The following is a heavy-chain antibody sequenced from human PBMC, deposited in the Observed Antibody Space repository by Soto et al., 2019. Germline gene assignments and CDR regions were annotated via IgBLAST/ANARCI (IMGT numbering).Heavy chain of an antibody. CDR2: MYSGGTT. CDR1: GFTVDSNY. V-gene: IGHV3-66*01. Sequence: EVQMVESGGGLVQPGGSLRLSCVATGFTVDSNYISWVRQAPGKGLEWVAVMYSGGTTHYADSVKDRFTVSRDTSRNTLYLQMNSLRLEDTAVYYCAREGRGNCFDPWGQGTLVTVSS. CDR3: AREGRGNCFDP. D-gene: IGHD3-16*01. J-gene: IGHJ5*02.